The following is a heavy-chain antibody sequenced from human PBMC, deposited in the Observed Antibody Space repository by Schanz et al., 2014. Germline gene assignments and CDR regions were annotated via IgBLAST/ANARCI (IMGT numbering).Heavy chain of an antibody. CDR2: ISASGGTT. V-gene: IGHV3-23*04. Sequence: EVQLVESGGGLVKPGGSLRLSCVASGFAFSSFAMTWVRQAPGRGLEWVSAISASGGTTYYADSVKGRFTISRDNSKNTLYLQMNSLRAEDTAVYYCAKTPREYCNYDNCPNWFDSWGQGTLXTVSS. CDR1: GFAFSSFA. D-gene: IGHD2-15*01. CDR3: AKTPREYCNYDNCPNWFDS. J-gene: IGHJ5*01.